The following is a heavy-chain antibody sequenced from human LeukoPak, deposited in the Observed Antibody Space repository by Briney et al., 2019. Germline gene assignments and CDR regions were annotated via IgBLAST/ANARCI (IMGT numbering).Heavy chain of an antibody. D-gene: IGHD1-26*01. CDR1: GFTFSSYS. V-gene: IGHV3-21*01. CDR2: ISSSSSYI. J-gene: IGHJ4*02. Sequence: GGPLRLSXAASGFTFSSYSMNWVRQAPGKGMEWVSSISSSSSYIYYADSVKGRFTISRDNAKNSLYLQMNSLRAEDTAVYYCAREWELLYYFDYWGQGTLVTVSS. CDR3: AREWELLYYFDY.